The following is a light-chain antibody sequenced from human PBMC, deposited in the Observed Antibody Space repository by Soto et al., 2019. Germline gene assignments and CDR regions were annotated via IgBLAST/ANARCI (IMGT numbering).Light chain of an antibody. V-gene: IGKV1-33*01. CDR2: DAS. CDR3: QQANSFPIT. J-gene: IGKJ5*01. CDR1: QDVSNY. Sequence: DIQMTQSPSSLSASVGDRVTITCQASQDVSNYLNWYQQKLGKAPKLLIYDASNLETGVPSRFSGSGSGTYFSFTISSLQPEDFATYYCQQANSFPITFGQGTRLEI.